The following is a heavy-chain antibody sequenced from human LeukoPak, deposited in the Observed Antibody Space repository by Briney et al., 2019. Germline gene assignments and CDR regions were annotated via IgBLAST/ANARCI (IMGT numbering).Heavy chain of an antibody. D-gene: IGHD3-10*01. CDR3: AARKVRGVWFYLDY. CDR2: IYDDNA. V-gene: IGHV3-23*01. Sequence: GVSLRLSCAASGFTVSAYAMAWVRQAPGKGLEWVSTIYDDNAYYADSVKGRFAISTDNSKNTLYLQMNSLRVEDTAVYFCAARKVRGVWFYLDYWGQGTLVTVSS. J-gene: IGHJ4*02. CDR1: GFTVSAYA.